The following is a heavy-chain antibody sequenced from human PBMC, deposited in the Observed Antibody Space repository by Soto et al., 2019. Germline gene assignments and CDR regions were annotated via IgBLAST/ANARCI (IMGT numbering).Heavy chain of an antibody. CDR1: GGTFSSYA. J-gene: IGHJ3*02. V-gene: IGHV1-69*13. CDR2: IIPIFGTA. D-gene: IGHD2-15*01. Sequence: SVKVSCKASGGTFSSYAISWVRQAPGQGLEWMGGIIPIFGTANYAQKFQGRVTITADESTSTAYMELSSLRSEDTAVYYCARERRRIVVVVAATSPDAFDIWGQGTMVTVSS. CDR3: ARERRRIVVVVAATSPDAFDI.